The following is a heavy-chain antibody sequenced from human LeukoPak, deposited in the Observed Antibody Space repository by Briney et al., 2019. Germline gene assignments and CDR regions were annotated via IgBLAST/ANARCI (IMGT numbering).Heavy chain of an antibody. J-gene: IGHJ4*02. V-gene: IGHV3-15*01. CDR2: IKSKTDGGTT. D-gene: IGHD2-2*01. CDR3: TTEGPAAIDY. CDR1: RFTFSTYA. Sequence: GASLRLSCAASRFTFSTYAMTWVRQAPGKGLEWVGRIKSKTDGGTTDYAAPVKGRFTISRDDSKNTPYLQMNSLKTEDTAVYYCTTEGPAAIDYWGQGTLVTVSS.